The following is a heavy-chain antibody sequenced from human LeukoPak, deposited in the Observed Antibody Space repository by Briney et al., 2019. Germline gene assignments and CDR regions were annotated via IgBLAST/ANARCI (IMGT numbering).Heavy chain of an antibody. CDR3: AKDPAAVPFDSFDI. Sequence: GGSPRLSCAASGFTFTNYAMSWVRQAPGKGLEWVSAISGSGGSTYYADSVKGRFTISRDNSKNTLYLQMNSLRAEDTALYYCAKDPAAVPFDSFDIWGQGTMVTVSS. CDR2: ISGSGGST. CDR1: GFTFTNYA. J-gene: IGHJ3*02. D-gene: IGHD2-2*01. V-gene: IGHV3-23*01.